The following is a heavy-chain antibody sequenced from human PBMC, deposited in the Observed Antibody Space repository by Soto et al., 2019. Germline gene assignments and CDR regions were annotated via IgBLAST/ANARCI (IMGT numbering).Heavy chain of an antibody. CDR1: GGSISSAAYY. Sequence: QVQLQESGPGLVKPSQTLSLTCTVSGGSISSAAYYWSWIRQHPGKGLECIGYISHSGSTYYTPSLNRRVIISADTSKNQSSLNLTSVTAADTAVYYCAREYTYGSNFFDCWGHGALVTVSS. CDR2: ISHSGST. D-gene: IGHD5-18*01. CDR3: AREYTYGSNFFDC. J-gene: IGHJ4*01. V-gene: IGHV4-31*03.